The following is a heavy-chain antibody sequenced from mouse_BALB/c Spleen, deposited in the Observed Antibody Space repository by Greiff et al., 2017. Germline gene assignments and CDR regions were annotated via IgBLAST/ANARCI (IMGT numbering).Heavy chain of an antibody. CDR3: TRGGYYGNYDAMDY. Sequence: VQLQQSGAELVRPGASVTLSCKASGYTFTDYEMHWVKQTPVHGLEWIGAIDPETGGTAYNQKFKGKATLTADKSSSTAYMELRSLTSEDSAVYYCTRGGYYGNYDAMDYWGQGTSVTVSS. CDR2: IDPETGGT. J-gene: IGHJ4*01. D-gene: IGHD2-1*01. CDR1: GYTFTDYE. V-gene: IGHV1-15*01.